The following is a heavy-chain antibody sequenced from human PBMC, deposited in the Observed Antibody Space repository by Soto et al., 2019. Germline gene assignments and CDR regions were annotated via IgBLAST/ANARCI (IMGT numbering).Heavy chain of an antibody. CDR3: ARDLTTHDF. Sequence: EVQLLDSGGGLVQPGGSLKLSCVGSGFTFSRHAMTWVRQAPGKGLEWVSTLGTIGAFYADSVKGRFTISRDDSKNTAHLQMNGLRVEDSAIYYCARDLTTHDFWGQGTVVTVSS. J-gene: IGHJ4*02. CDR2: LGTIGA. V-gene: IGHV3-23*01. CDR1: GFTFSRHA.